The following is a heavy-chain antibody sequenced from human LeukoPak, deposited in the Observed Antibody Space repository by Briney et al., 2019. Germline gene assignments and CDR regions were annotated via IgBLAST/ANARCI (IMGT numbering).Heavy chain of an antibody. D-gene: IGHD2-2*01. CDR1: GFTFSSYS. CDR2: ISSSSSYI. J-gene: IGHJ4*02. CDR3: ASLYCSSTSCPLDY. Sequence: GGSLRLSCAASGFTFSSYSMNWVRQAPGKGLEWVSSISSSSSYIYYADSVKGRFTISRDNAKNSLYLQMNSLRAEDTAEYYCASLYCSSTSCPLDYWGQGTLVTVSS. V-gene: IGHV3-21*01.